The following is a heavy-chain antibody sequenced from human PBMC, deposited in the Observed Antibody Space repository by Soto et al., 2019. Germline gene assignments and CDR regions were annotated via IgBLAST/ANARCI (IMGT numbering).Heavy chain of an antibody. CDR1: GGSISSYY. J-gene: IGHJ3*02. V-gene: IGHV4-59*08. CDR2: IYYSGST. CDR3: ASGGVVVVAAMGAFDI. D-gene: IGHD2-15*01. Sequence: SETLSLTCTVSGGSISSYYWSWIRQPPGKGLEWIGYIYYSGSTNYNPSLKSRVTISVDTSKNQFSLKLSSVTAADTAVYYCASGGVVVVAAMGAFDIWGQGTMVTVSS.